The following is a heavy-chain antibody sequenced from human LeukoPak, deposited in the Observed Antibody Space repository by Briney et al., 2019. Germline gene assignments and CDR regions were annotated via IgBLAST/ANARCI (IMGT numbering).Heavy chain of an antibody. CDR2: ISYDGSNK. CDR3: AREVHPEPDFDY. J-gene: IGHJ4*02. CDR1: GFTFSSYA. Sequence: GGSLRLSCAASGFTFSSYAMHWVRQAPGKGLEWVAVISYDGSNKYYADSVKGRFTISGDNSKNTLYLQMNSLRAEDTAVYYCAREVHPEPDFDYWGQGTLVTVSS. D-gene: IGHD1-14*01. V-gene: IGHV3-30*04.